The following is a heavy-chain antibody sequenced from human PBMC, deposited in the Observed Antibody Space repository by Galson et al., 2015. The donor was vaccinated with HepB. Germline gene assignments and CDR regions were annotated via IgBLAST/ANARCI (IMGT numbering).Heavy chain of an antibody. Sequence: SLRLSCAASGLTFSSYTMNWVRQTPGKGLQWVSYISTNGATIHYADSVKGRFTIARDNAKNAVFLQMNSLRAEDTAVYYCATTKFGSGAYCTFDIWGPGTLVTVSS. CDR3: ATTKFGSGAYCTFDI. V-gene: IGHV3-48*04. D-gene: IGHD4/OR15-4a*01. J-gene: IGHJ3*02. CDR1: GLTFSSYT. CDR2: ISTNGATI.